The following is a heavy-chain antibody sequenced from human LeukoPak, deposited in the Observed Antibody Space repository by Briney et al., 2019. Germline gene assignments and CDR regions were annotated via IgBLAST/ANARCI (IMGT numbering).Heavy chain of an antibody. CDR1: GFTFDAFG. D-gene: IGHD6-13*01. V-gene: IGHV3-20*04. J-gene: IGHJ4*02. CDR3: ARVGGLYSTSWYYFDD. Sequence: GGSLRLSCAASGFTFDAFGMTWVRQAPGKGLEWVSAIRGDAGSTGYADSVKGRFTISRDNSKNTLYLQMNSLRAEDTAVYYCARVGGLYSTSWYYFDDWGQGTLVTVSS. CDR2: IRGDAGST.